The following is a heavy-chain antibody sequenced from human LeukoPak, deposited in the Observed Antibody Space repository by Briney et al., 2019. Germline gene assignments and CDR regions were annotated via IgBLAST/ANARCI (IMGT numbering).Heavy chain of an antibody. Sequence: GGSLRLSCAASGFTFSSYGMHWVRQAPGKERKGISYISSGSTTIHYADSVKGRFTISRDNAKNSLYLQMNSLRAEDTAVYYCAPQRGFRLLDRYFESWGQGTLVTVSS. CDR3: APQRGFRLLDRYFES. J-gene: IGHJ4*02. V-gene: IGHV3-48*01. CDR2: ISSGSTTI. D-gene: IGHD5-18*01. CDR1: GFTFSSYG.